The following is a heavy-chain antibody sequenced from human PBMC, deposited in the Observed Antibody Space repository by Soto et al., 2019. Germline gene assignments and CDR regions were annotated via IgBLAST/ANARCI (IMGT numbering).Heavy chain of an antibody. CDR2: IYSGGST. J-gene: IGHJ2*01. Sequence: EVQLVETGGGLIQPGGSLRLSCAASGFTVSSNYMRWVRQAPGKGLEWVSVIYSGGSTYYADSVKGRFTISRDNSKNTLYLQMNSLRAEDTAVYYCAGPSSGWSAHTGPGYFDLWGRGTLVTVSS. V-gene: IGHV3-53*02. D-gene: IGHD6-19*01. CDR3: AGPSSGWSAHTGPGYFDL. CDR1: GFTVSSNY.